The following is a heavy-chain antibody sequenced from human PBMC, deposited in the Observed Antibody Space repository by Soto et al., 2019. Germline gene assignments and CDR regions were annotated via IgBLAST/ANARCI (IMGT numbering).Heavy chain of an antibody. D-gene: IGHD3-22*01. Sequence: SVKVSSEASGYTFTSYDINWVRQATGQGLEWMGWMYPNSGNTGYAQKFQGRVTMTRNTSISTAYMELSSLRSEDTAVYYCAIRETYYYDSSGYFDYWGQGTLVTVSS. CDR3: AIRETYYYDSSGYFDY. V-gene: IGHV1-8*01. CDR1: GYTFTSYD. CDR2: MYPNSGNT. J-gene: IGHJ4*02.